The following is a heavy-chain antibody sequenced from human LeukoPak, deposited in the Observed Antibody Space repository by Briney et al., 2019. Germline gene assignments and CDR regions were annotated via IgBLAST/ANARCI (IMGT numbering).Heavy chain of an antibody. V-gene: IGHV4-59*01. CDR3: ARATGGDYYFYYMDV. J-gene: IGHJ6*03. CDR2: IYYSGST. Sequence: SETLSLTCAVYGGSFSGYYWSWIRQPPGKGLEWIGYIYYSGSTNYNPSLKSRITISLDTSKNQLSLRVSPVTAADTAEYYCARATGGDYYFYYMDVWGKGTTVTVSS. CDR1: GGSFSGYY. D-gene: IGHD3-10*01.